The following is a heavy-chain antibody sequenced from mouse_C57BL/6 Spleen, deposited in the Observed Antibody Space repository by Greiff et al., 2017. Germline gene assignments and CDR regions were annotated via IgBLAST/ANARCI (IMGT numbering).Heavy chain of an antibody. CDR2: IYPGSGST. CDR3: ARRSNDGPDYAMDY. Sequence: QVQLQQPGAELVKPGASVKMSCKASGYTFTSYWITWVKQRPGQGLEWIGDIYPGSGSTNYNEKFKSKATLTVDTSSSTAYRQRSSRTSEDAAGKDGARRSNDGPDYAMDYWGQGTAGTVYS. V-gene: IGHV1-55*01. J-gene: IGHJ4*01. D-gene: IGHD2-12*01. CDR1: GYTFTSYW.